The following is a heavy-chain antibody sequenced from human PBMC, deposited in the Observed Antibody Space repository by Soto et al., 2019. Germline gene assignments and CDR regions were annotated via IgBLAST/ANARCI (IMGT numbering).Heavy chain of an antibody. Sequence: SVKVSCKASGGTFISYAIGWVRQAPGQGLEWMGGIIPIFGTANYAQKFQGRVTITADESTSTAYMELSSLRSEDTAVYYCATYSSGWYAGCDYWGQGTLVTVSS. CDR1: GGTFISYA. CDR3: ATYSSGWYAGCDY. J-gene: IGHJ4*02. V-gene: IGHV1-69*13. CDR2: IIPIFGTA. D-gene: IGHD6-19*01.